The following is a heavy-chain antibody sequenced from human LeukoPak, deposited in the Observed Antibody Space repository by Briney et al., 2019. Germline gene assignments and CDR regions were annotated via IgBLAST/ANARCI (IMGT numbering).Heavy chain of an antibody. J-gene: IGHJ6*03. CDR1: NGSFSTYY. CDR2: IFSSESSNT. V-gene: IGHV4-59*08. CDR3: ARAGDGYYYYYYMDV. D-gene: IGHD5-24*01. Sequence: SETLSLTCSVSNGSFSTYYWGWIRQPPGKRLEWIGYIFSSESSNTNYNPSLNGRVTISVDTSKNQFSFTLNSVTAADTAVYYCARAGDGYYYYYYMDVWGKGTTVTVSS.